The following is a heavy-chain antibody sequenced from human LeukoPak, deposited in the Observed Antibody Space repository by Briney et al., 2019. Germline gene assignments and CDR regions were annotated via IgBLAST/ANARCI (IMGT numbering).Heavy chain of an antibody. V-gene: IGHV4-4*07. J-gene: IGHJ4*02. CDR1: GGSISNYY. Sequence: SETLSLTCTVSGGSISNYYWNWIRQPAGKGLEWIGRVYTSGSTNYNPSLKSRVTMSVDTSKNQFSLKLRSVTAADTAVYYCARDHQLATFHYWGPGTLVTVSS. CDR3: ARDHQLATFHY. CDR2: VYTSGST. D-gene: IGHD2-2*01.